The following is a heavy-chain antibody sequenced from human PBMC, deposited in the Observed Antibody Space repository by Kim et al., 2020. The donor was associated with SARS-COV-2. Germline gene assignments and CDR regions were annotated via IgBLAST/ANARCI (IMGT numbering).Heavy chain of an antibody. CDR2: IYTSGST. Sequence: SETLSLTCTVSGGSISSGSYYWSWIRQPAGKGLEWIGRIYTSGSTNYNPSLKSRVTISVDTSKNQFSLKLSSVTAADTAVYYCARDRAGFYGMDVWGQGTTVTVSS. CDR3: ARDRAGFYGMDV. CDR1: GGSISSGSYY. J-gene: IGHJ6*02. V-gene: IGHV4-61*02. D-gene: IGHD3-10*01.